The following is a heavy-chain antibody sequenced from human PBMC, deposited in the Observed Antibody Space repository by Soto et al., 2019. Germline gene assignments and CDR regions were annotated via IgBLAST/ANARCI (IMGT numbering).Heavy chain of an antibody. J-gene: IGHJ1*01. CDR3: VKDESNNWYSGHFRH. CDR2: INWNSGSI. V-gene: IGHV3-9*01. D-gene: IGHD6-13*01. Sequence: EVQLVESGGGLVQPGRSLRLSCAASGFTFDDYAMHWVRQVPGKGLEWVSGINWNSGSIGYGDSVKGRFAISRDNGKNSLHLQMNSLSAEDTAFYYCVKDESNNWYSGHFRHWGQGTLVTVSS. CDR1: GFTFDDYA.